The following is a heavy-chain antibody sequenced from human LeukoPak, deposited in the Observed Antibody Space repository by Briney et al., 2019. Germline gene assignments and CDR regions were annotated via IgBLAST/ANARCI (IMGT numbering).Heavy chain of an antibody. J-gene: IGHJ4*02. Sequence: GGSLRLSCTASGFTFGDYAMSWFRQAPGKGLEWVGFIRSKAYGGTTEYAASVKGRFTISRDDSKSIAYLQMNSLKTEDTAVYYCTREFIVVVTAITFDYWGQGTLVTVSS. CDR1: GFTFGDYA. D-gene: IGHD2-21*02. V-gene: IGHV3-49*03. CDR3: TREFIVVVTAITFDY. CDR2: IRSKAYGGTT.